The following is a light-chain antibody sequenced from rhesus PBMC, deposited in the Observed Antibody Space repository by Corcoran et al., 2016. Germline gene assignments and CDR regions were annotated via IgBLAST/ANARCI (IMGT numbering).Light chain of an antibody. CDR3: QQSYKTPWS. CDR1: QGISSW. CDR2: VAS. V-gene: IGKV1-18*01. Sequence: DIQMTQSPSSLSASVGDKVTITCRASQGISSWLAWYQQKAGKAPNLLIYVASSLQSGVPSRFNGSGTGTAYTLTISSLQPEDFATYYCQQSYKTPWSFGHGTKVEIK. J-gene: IGKJ1*01.